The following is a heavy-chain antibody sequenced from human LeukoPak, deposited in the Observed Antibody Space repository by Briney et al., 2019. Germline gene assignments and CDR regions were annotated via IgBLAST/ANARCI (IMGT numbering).Heavy chain of an antibody. CDR1: GYTFTSYA. J-gene: IGHJ4*02. CDR2: INAGNGNT. Sequence: ASVKVSCKASGYTFTSYAMHWVRQAPGQRLEWMGWINAGNGNTKYSQKFQGRVTITRDTSASTAYMELSSLRSEDTAVYYCARDLDPGRIRRSPGSSGYSDWGQGTLVTVSS. CDR3: ARDLDPGRIRRSPGSSGYSD. D-gene: IGHD3-22*01. V-gene: IGHV1-3*01.